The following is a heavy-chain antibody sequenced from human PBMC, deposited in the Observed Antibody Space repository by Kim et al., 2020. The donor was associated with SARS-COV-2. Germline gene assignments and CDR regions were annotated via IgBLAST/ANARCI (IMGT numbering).Heavy chain of an antibody. D-gene: IGHD3-22*01. J-gene: IGHJ4*02. CDR3: AREDYYDSRGYYQYFDY. Sequence: LTNRITISVDTSKNQFSLKLSSVTAADTAVYYCAREDYYDSRGYYQYFDYWGQGTLVTVSS. V-gene: IGHV4-34*01.